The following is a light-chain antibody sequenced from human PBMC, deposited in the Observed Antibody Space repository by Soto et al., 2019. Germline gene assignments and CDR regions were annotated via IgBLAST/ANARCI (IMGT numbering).Light chain of an antibody. V-gene: IGKV3-15*01. Sequence: EIVMTQSPATLSVSPGERATLSCRASQSVSSNLAWYQQKPGQAPRLLIYGASTRATGIPARFSGSGSGTEFTLPISGLHSEDFAVYYCQQYKNWPLALTFGGGTKGEIK. CDR3: QQYKNWPLALT. J-gene: IGKJ4*01. CDR1: QSVSSN. CDR2: GAS.